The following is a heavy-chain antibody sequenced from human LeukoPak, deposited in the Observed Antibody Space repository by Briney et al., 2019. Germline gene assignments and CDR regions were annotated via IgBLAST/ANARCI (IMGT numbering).Heavy chain of an antibody. CDR2: ISAYNGNT. CDR3: ARNEVQLERLFHFDY. V-gene: IGHV1-18*01. D-gene: IGHD1-1*01. Sequence: ASVKVSCKASGYTFTSYGISWVRQAPGQGLEWMGWISAYNGNTTYAQKLQGRVTMTTDTSTSTAYMELRSLRSDDTAVYYCARNEVQLERLFHFDYWGQGTLVTVSS. CDR1: GYTFTSYG. J-gene: IGHJ4*02.